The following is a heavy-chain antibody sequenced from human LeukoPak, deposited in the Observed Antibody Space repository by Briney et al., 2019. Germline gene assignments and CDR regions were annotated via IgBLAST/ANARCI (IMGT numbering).Heavy chain of an antibody. CDR3: AGIRIVGAAGRGLVDY. D-gene: IGHD1-26*01. CDR2: IYYSGST. Sequence: KPSETLSLTCTVSGGSISSSSYYWGWIRQPPGKGLEWIGSIYYSGSTYYNPSLKSRVTISVDTSKNQFSLKLSSVTAADTAVYYCAGIRIVGAAGRGLVDYWGQGTLVTVSS. CDR1: GGSISSSSYY. V-gene: IGHV4-39*01. J-gene: IGHJ4*02.